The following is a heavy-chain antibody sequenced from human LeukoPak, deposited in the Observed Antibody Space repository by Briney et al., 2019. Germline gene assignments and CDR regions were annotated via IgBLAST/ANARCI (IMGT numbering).Heavy chain of an antibody. Sequence: PSETLSLTCTVPGGSISSYYWSWIRQPPGKGLEWIGYIYYSGSTNYNPSLKSRVTISVDTSKNQFSLKLSSVTAADTAVYYCARAITMVRGANLNWFDPWGQGTLVTVSS. CDR1: GGSISSYY. V-gene: IGHV4-59*08. CDR2: IYYSGST. CDR3: ARAITMVRGANLNWFDP. J-gene: IGHJ5*02. D-gene: IGHD3-10*01.